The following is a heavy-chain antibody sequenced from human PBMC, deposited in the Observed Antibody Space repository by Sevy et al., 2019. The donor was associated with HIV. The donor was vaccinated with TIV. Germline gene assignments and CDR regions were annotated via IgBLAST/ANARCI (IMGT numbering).Heavy chain of an antibody. V-gene: IGHV3-21*01. CDR1: GFTFSSYS. CDR3: ARDRGADIVVVPAADYYYGMDV. D-gene: IGHD2-2*01. CDR2: IRSSSSYI. Sequence: GGSLRLSCAASGFTFSSYSMNWVRQAPGKGLEWVSSIRSSSSYIYYADSVKGRLTIARDNAKNSLYLQMNSLRAEDTAVYYCARDRGADIVVVPAADYYYGMDVWGQGTTVTVSS. J-gene: IGHJ6*02.